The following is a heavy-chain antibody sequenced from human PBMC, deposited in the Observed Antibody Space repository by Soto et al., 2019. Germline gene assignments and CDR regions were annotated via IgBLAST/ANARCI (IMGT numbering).Heavy chain of an antibody. J-gene: IGHJ1*01. V-gene: IGHV3-11*01. D-gene: IGHD6-19*01. Sequence: QVQLVESGGGLVKPGGSLRLACAASGFAFNDFYMTWVRQAPGKGLEWISYISPTGTTIHYADSVKGRFTISRDNAKKSLYLQMRSLRAEDAAVYYCARHRLSGCWFAEYFQHWGQGTHVIVSS. CDR1: GFAFNDFY. CDR3: ARHRLSGCWFAEYFQH. CDR2: ISPTGTTI.